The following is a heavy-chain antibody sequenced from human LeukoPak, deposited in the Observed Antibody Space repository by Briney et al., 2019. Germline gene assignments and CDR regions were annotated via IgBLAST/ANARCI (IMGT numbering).Heavy chain of an antibody. Sequence: GGSLRLSCAASGFTFDSYGMHWVRQAPGKGLEWVAVISYDGSNKYYVDSVKVRFTISRDNSKNTLYLQMNSLRPEDTAVYYCAKDRTYDYGTYDAFDIWGPGTMATVSS. J-gene: IGHJ3*02. CDR3: AKDRTYDYGTYDAFDI. CDR2: ISYDGSNK. CDR1: GFTFDSYG. D-gene: IGHD4-17*01. V-gene: IGHV3-30*18.